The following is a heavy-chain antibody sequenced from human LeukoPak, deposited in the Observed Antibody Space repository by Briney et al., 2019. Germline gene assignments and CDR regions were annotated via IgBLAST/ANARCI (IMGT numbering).Heavy chain of an antibody. D-gene: IGHD6-13*01. CDR3: ARAFQELPQLYYYYYMDV. V-gene: IGHV3-48*03. CDR2: ISSSGSTK. J-gene: IGHJ6*03. CDR1: GFTFSSYE. Sequence: SGGSLRLSCAASGFTFSSYEMNWVRQAPGKGLEWVSYISSSGSTKYYADSVKGRFTISRDNAKNSLYLQTNSLRAEDTAVYYCARAFQELPQLYYYYYMDVWGKGTTVTVSS.